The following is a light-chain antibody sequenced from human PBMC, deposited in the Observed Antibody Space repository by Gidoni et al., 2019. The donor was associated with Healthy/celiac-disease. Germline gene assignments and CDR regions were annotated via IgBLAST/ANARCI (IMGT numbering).Light chain of an antibody. CDR2: AAS. J-gene: IGKJ4*01. Sequence: DIQMTQSPSSLSASVGDRVTITCRASPSISSYLNWYQQKPGKAPKLLIYAASSLQSGVPSRFSGSGSGTDFTLTISSLQPADFATYYCQQSYSTPLTFGGGTKVEIK. V-gene: IGKV1-39*01. CDR3: QQSYSTPLT. CDR1: PSISSY.